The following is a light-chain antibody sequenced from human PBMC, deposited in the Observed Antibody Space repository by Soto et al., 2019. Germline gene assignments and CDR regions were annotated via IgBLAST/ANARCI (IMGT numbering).Light chain of an antibody. J-gene: IGKJ1*01. V-gene: IGKV1-39*01. CDR2: RAS. CDR1: QSISTH. CDR3: QQSYSVPWT. Sequence: DIQMTQSPSSLSASMGDRVTISCRASQSISTHLHWYQQKPGTAPRLLISRASSVKSGVPPRFSGSGSGRDFTLTISSLRPEDIGTYFCQQSYSVPWTFGPGTKVEIK.